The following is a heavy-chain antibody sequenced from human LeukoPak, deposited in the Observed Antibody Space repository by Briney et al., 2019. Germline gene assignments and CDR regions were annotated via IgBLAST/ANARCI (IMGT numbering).Heavy chain of an antibody. V-gene: IGHV4-59*01. D-gene: IGHD1-26*01. J-gene: IGHJ5*02. CDR1: GASLSSYY. CDR2: IYIRGST. CDR3: AKDWELGS. Sequence: SETLSLTCSVSGASLSSYYWNWIRQPPGKGLEWIGNIYIRGSTNYNPSLESRVTISLDTSKDQFSLKLTSVTAADTAFYYCAKDWELGSWGRGTLVTVSS.